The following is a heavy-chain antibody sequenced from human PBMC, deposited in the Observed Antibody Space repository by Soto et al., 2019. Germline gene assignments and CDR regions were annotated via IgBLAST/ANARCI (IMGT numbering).Heavy chain of an antibody. CDR1: GFSFSHYA. Sequence: LRLSCAASGFSFSHYAMHWVRQPPGKGLEWVALISYDGENQYFTDSVRGRFTISRDNAKNSVYLEMNSLSAEDTALYYCARESEDLTSNFDYWGQGTLVTVSS. CDR2: ISYDGENQ. V-gene: IGHV3-30*04. J-gene: IGHJ4*02. CDR3: ARESEDLTSNFDY.